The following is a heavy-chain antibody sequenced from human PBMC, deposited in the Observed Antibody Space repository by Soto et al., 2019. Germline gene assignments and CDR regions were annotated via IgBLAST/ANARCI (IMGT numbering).Heavy chain of an antibody. CDR1: GFTFSSYG. Sequence: GGSLRLSCAASGFTFSSYGMHWVRQAPGKGLEWVAVIWYDGSNKYYADSVKGRFTISRDNSKNTLYLQMNSLRAEDTAVYYCARVEDTAMVADYWGQGTLVTVSS. V-gene: IGHV3-33*01. CDR2: IWYDGSNK. D-gene: IGHD5-18*01. CDR3: ARVEDTAMVADY. J-gene: IGHJ4*02.